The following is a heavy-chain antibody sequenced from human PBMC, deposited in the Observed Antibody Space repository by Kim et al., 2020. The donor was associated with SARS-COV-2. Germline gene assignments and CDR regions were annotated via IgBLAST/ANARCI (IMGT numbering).Heavy chain of an antibody. CDR2: IDPSDSYT. Sequence: GESLKISCKGSGYTFTNHWISWVRQMPGKGLEWMGRIDPSDSYTNYSPSFQGQVTLSADKSINTAYLQWNSLEASDSAIYYCARPSPGDAFGGLGMDVWGQGTTVTVSS. V-gene: IGHV5-10-1*01. CDR3: ARPSPGDAFGGLGMDV. CDR1: GYTFTNHW. D-gene: IGHD7-27*01. J-gene: IGHJ6*02.